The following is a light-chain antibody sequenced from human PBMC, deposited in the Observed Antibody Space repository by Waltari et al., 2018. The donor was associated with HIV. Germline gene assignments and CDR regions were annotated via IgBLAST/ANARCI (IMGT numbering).Light chain of an antibody. CDR1: QSLVYSEGNTY. Sequence: DVVMTQSPLSLPVTLGQPASLSCRSSQSLVYSEGNTYLSWVQQRPGQWPRRLIYKVSNRDSGVPDRFSGSGSDTDFTLKISRVEAEDVGVYYCMQGTHWPSYTFGQGTKLEIK. CDR3: MQGTHWPSYT. V-gene: IGKV2-30*01. CDR2: KVS. J-gene: IGKJ2*01.